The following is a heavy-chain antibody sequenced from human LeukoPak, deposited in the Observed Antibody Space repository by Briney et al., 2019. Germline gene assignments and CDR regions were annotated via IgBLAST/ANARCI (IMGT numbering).Heavy chain of an antibody. CDR2: ISYDGSNK. J-gene: IGHJ6*02. V-gene: IGHV3-30*18. CDR1: GFTFSSYG. CDR3: AKVLWFGVNGMDV. Sequence: GRSLRLSCAASGFTFSSYGMHRVRQAPGKGLEWVAVISYDGSNKYYADSVKGRFTISRDNSKNTLYLQMNSLRAEDTAVYYCAKVLWFGVNGMDVWGQGTTVTVSS. D-gene: IGHD3-10*01.